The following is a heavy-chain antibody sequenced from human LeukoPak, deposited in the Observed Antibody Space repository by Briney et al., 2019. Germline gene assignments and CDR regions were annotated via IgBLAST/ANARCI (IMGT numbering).Heavy chain of an antibody. J-gene: IGHJ3*02. CDR3: AKDVGVVVPVNAFDI. Sequence: GGSLRLSCAASGFTFSSYGMHWARQAPGKGLEWVAFIRYDGSNKYYADSVKGRFTISRDNSKNTLYLQMNSLRAEDTAVYYCAKDVGVVVPVNAFDIWGQGTMVTVSS. CDR2: IRYDGSNK. V-gene: IGHV3-30*02. D-gene: IGHD2-2*01. CDR1: GFTFSSYG.